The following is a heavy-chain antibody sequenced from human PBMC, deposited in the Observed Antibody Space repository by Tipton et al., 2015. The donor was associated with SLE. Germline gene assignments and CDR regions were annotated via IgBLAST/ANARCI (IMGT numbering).Heavy chain of an antibody. V-gene: IGHV4-39*07. D-gene: IGHD2-15*01. CDR2: IYYSGST. Sequence: LRLSCTVSGGSISSSSYYWGWIRQPPGKGLEWIGSIYYSGSTYYNPSLKSRVTISVDTSKNQFSLRLSSVTAADTGVYYCVKSVVVVSPRDYYYYMDVWGKGTTVTVSS. J-gene: IGHJ6*03. CDR1: GGSISSSSYY. CDR3: VKSVVVVSPRDYYYYMDV.